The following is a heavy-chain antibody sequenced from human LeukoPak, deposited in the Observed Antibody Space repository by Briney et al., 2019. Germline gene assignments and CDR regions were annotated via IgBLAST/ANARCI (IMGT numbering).Heavy chain of an antibody. D-gene: IGHD6-13*01. Sequence: PSETLSLTCTVSGGSISSYYWSWIRQPPGKGLEWIGYIYYCGSTNYNPSLKSRVTISVDTSKNQFSLKLSSVTAADTAVYYCARHEGSSWDYYGMDVWGQGTTVTVSS. CDR2: IYYCGST. J-gene: IGHJ6*02. CDR1: GGSISSYY. V-gene: IGHV4-59*08. CDR3: ARHEGSSWDYYGMDV.